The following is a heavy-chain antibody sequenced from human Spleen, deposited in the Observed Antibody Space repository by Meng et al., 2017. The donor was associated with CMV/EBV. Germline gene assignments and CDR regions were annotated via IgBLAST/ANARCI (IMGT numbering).Heavy chain of an antibody. CDR2: IYTSCST. D-gene: IGHD6-13*01. CDR3: ASELPGSSWYYFDY. CDR1: GGFIISYY. J-gene: IGHJ4*02. Sequence: HVQLQGAGPGPLKPSDTLSPTCTVSGGFIISYYWSWSRQPAGKGLEWIGRIYTSCSTNYHHSLKSRVTMSVDTSTNQFSLKLSSVTAADTAVYYCASELPGSSWYYFDYWGQGTLVTVSS. V-gene: IGHV4-4*07.